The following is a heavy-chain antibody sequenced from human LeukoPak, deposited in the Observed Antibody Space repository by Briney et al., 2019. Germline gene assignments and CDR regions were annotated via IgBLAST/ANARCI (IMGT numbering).Heavy chain of an antibody. Sequence: QPGGSLRLSCAASGFTFSSYEMNWVRQAPGKGLEWVSYISSSGKTIYYADSTKGRFTVSRDNAKNSLYLQMNSLRAEDTAVYYCATTSIAAAVPGCFDYWGQGTLVTVSS. J-gene: IGHJ4*02. CDR1: GFTFSSYE. CDR2: ISSSGKTI. V-gene: IGHV3-48*03. CDR3: ATTSIAAAVPGCFDY. D-gene: IGHD6-13*01.